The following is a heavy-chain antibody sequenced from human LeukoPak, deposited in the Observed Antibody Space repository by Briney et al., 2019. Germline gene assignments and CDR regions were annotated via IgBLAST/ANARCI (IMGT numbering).Heavy chain of an antibody. D-gene: IGHD3-16*01. CDR2: IIGSGVTT. CDR3: AKHKHSPMITHWSDR. V-gene: IGHV3-23*01. Sequence: GGSLRLSCAASGFTFSSYAMSWVRQAPGKGLEWVSGIIGSGVTTYYADSVKGRFTISRDNSKNTLCLQMNSLRGEDTGVCYCAKHKHSPMITHWSDRWGEGALVTVSS. CDR1: GFTFSSYA. J-gene: IGHJ5*02.